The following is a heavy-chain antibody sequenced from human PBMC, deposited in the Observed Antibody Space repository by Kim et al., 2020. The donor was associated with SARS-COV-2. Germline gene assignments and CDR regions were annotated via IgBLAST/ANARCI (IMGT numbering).Heavy chain of an antibody. D-gene: IGHD3-16*01. CDR3: ARAWAQNFDF. CDR2: INPSSANT. V-gene: IGHV1-46*01. CDR1: GYTFTSYW. J-gene: IGHJ4*02. Sequence: ASVKVSCKASGYTFTSYWIHWVRQAPGQGLEWMGMINPSSANTRYAQSFQGRVTTTSDTSTSTASMELSSLTSEDTAVYYCARAWAQNFDFFGQGTLVTV.